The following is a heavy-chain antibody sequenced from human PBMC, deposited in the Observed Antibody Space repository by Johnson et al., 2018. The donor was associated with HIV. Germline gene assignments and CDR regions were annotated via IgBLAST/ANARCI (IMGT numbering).Heavy chain of an antibody. CDR3: AREGMGGDIVVVPAARGAFDI. J-gene: IGHJ3*02. CDR1: GFTFADYG. D-gene: IGHD2-2*01. V-gene: IGHV3-30*02. CDR2: IAHDESIA. Sequence: QVQLVESGGGVVQPGGSLRLSCAASGFTFADYGMHWVRQPPGKGLEWVAFIAHDESIAHYVDSVKGRLNSSRDHSKNTLYLQMNSLRTEDTALYYCAREGMGGDIVVVPAARGAFDIWGQGTMVTVSS.